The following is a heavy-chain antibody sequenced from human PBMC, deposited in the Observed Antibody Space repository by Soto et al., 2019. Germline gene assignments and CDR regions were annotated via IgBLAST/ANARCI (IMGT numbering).Heavy chain of an antibody. CDR1: GGTFSSYT. D-gene: IGHD2-15*01. CDR2: INPMFGTT. J-gene: IGHJ5*02. CDR3: VRGVVVVTASQLGWFAP. Sequence: QVQLVQSGAEVKKPGSSVKVSCKASGGTFSSYTISWVRQAPGQGLEWMGGINPMFGTTKYAQKFQGRVTITADESTSTAYMEMSSLRSEDTAVYYCVRGVVVVTASQLGWFAPWGQGTLVIVSS. V-gene: IGHV1-69*01.